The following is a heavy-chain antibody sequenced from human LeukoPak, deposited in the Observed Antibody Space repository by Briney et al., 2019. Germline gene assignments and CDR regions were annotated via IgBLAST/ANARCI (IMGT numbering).Heavy chain of an antibody. Sequence: SVKVSCKASGCTFSSYAISWVRQAPGQGLEWMGRIIPIFGIANYAQKFQGRVTITADKSTSTAYMELSSLRSEDTAVYYWGRAVTGGYNYGYRGSFDYWGQGTLVTVSS. CDR3: GRAVTGGYNYGYRGSFDY. V-gene: IGHV1-69*04. J-gene: IGHJ4*02. D-gene: IGHD5-18*01. CDR2: IIPIFGIA. CDR1: GCTFSSYA.